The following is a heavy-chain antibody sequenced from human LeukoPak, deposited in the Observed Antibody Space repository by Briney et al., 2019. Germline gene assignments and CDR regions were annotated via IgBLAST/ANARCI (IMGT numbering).Heavy chain of an antibody. J-gene: IGHJ5*02. CDR2: IISIFGTA. V-gene: IGHV1-69*05. CDR1: GYTFSNFG. Sequence: ASVKVSCKASGYTFSNFGITWVRQAPGQGLEWMGGIISIFGTANYAQKFQGRVTITTDESTSTAYMELSSLRSEDTAVYYCARGVRGDFNWFDPWGQGTLVTVSS. CDR3: ARGVRGDFNWFDP. D-gene: IGHD3-10*01.